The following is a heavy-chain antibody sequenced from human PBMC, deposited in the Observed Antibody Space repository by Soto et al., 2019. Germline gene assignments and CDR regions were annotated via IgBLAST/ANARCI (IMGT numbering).Heavy chain of an antibody. Sequence: KPSETLSPTCTVSDGSISNFYWIWIRQPPGKGLEWIGYISSSWNTNYNPSLKSRVSISVDTSKNQFSLNLTSVTAADTAVYYCARAPMVLTRSYFDSWGQGTPVTVSS. CDR2: ISSSWNT. J-gene: IGHJ4*02. V-gene: IGHV4-59*01. D-gene: IGHD3-22*01. CDR3: ARAPMVLTRSYFDS. CDR1: DGSISNFY.